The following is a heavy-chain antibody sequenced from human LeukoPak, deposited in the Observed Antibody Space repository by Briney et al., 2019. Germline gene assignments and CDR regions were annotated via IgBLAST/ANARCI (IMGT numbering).Heavy chain of an antibody. V-gene: IGHV4-38-2*01. CDR3: ARVNGDYPYYFDY. CDR1: GYSISSGYY. CDR2: IYHSGST. D-gene: IGHD4-17*01. J-gene: IGHJ4*02. Sequence: SETLSLTCAVSGYSISSGYYWGWIRQPPGKGLEWIGSIYHSGSTYYNPSLKSRVTISVDTSKNHFSLKLSSVTAADTAVYYCARVNGDYPYYFDYWGQGTLVTVSS.